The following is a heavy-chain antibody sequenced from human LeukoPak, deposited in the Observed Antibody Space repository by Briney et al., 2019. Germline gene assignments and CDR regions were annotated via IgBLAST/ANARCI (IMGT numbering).Heavy chain of an antibody. V-gene: IGHV3-74*01. Sequence: GGSLRLSCAASGFTFSSYWMHWVRRAAGKGLVWVSHISTDGSMTDYADSVKGRFTISRDNARNTLYLQVNSLRAEDTAVYYCTRDSAAPGADLDYWGQGTLVTVSS. J-gene: IGHJ4*02. D-gene: IGHD6-13*01. CDR1: GFTFSSYW. CDR2: ISTDGSMT. CDR3: TRDSAAPGADLDY.